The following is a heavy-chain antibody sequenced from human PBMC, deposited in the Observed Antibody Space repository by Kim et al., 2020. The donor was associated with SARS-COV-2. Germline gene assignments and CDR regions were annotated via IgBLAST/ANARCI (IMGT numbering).Heavy chain of an antibody. V-gene: IGHV3-74*01. D-gene: IGHD3-16*01. CDR3: IRDNIQPGDL. J-gene: IGHJ4*02. CDR1: GFAFSPYW. CDR2: IDSDGGIT. Sequence: GGSLRLSCAASGFAFSPYWMHWVRQVPGQGLMWVSQIDSDGGITTYAEAVLGRFSISRDNAKNTLYLQMNSLRVEDTAIYYCIRDNIQPGDLWGQGVMVTVSS.